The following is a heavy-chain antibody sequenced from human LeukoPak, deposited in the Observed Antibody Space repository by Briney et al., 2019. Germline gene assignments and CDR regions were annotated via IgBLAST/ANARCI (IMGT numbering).Heavy chain of an antibody. V-gene: IGHV4-59*01. CDR3: ARGVRGSGSYSFDYYYYMDV. CDR2: RYYSGDT. D-gene: IGHD3-10*01. CDR1: GGSITTYY. Sequence: SETLSLTCTVSGGSITTYYWNWIRQPPGKGLEWIGHRYYSGDTNYNPSLKSRVAISVDTSKNQFSLKLSSVTAADTAVYYCARGVRGSGSYSFDYYYYMDVWGKGTTVTVSS. J-gene: IGHJ6*03.